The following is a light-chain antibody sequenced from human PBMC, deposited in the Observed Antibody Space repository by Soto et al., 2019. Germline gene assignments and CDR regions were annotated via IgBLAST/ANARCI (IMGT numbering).Light chain of an antibody. CDR2: GAS. J-gene: IGKJ1*01. CDR3: QQYGSAPRT. Sequence: ELVLTQSPGTLYLSPGERATLSCRSSQSVSSSYLAWYQQKPGQAPRLLIYGASSRATGIPDRFSGSGSGTDFTLTISRLEPEDFEVYYCQQYGSAPRTFVQGTKVDI. V-gene: IGKV3-20*01. CDR1: QSVSSSY.